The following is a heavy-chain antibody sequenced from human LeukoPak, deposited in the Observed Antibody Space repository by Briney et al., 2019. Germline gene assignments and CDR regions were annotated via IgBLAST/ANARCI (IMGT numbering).Heavy chain of an antibody. Sequence: PGGSLRLSCAASGFTFPNYAMSWIRQAPGKGLEWVSYISSSSSHTTYADSVKGRFTISRDNAKNSLSLQVNSLRADDTAVYYCARVGSIAAAGTPDYWGQGTLVTVSS. CDR2: ISSSSSHT. J-gene: IGHJ4*02. CDR3: ARVGSIAAAGTPDY. D-gene: IGHD6-13*01. CDR1: GFTFPNYA. V-gene: IGHV3-11*06.